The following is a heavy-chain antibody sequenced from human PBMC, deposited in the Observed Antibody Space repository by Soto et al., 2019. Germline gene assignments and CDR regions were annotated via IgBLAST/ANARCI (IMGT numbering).Heavy chain of an antibody. V-gene: IGHV3-21*01. Sequence: GGSLRLSCAASGFTFSSYSMNWVRQAPGKGLEWVSSISSSSSYIYYAASVKDRFTISRDNAKNSLYLQMNSLRAEETAVYYCAREEGPVLRYFDWSDYYYYGMDVWGQGTTVTVSS. D-gene: IGHD3-9*01. J-gene: IGHJ6*02. CDR1: GFTFSSYS. CDR2: ISSSSSYI. CDR3: AREEGPVLRYFDWSDYYYYGMDV.